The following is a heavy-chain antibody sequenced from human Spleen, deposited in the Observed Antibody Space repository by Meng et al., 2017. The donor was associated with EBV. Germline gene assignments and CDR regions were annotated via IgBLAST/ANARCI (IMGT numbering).Heavy chain of an antibody. V-gene: IGHV4-34*01. CDR2: INHSGKA. J-gene: IGHJ4*02. CDR3: VRGGYYSPCDY. D-gene: IGHD2/OR15-2a*01. CDR1: GASIGGDY. Sequence: VQCQTVGGGLLKPSEPLSRPCAVRGASIGGDYWSWIRQPPGKGLEWLGEINHSGKANYNPSLKSRVTISVDTSNNQLSLKLSSLTAADTAVYYCVRGGYYSPCDYWGQGTLVTVSS.